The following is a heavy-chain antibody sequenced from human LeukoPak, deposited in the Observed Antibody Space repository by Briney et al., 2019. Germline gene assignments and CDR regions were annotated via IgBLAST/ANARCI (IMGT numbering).Heavy chain of an antibody. Sequence: PGGSLRLSCAASGFTFSTYWMHWVRQGPGKGLVWVSRINPDGSGTSHADSVKGRFTISRDNAKNTLYLQMNSLRAEDTAVYYCARGDWNPWDYIVVVPAAIQDYWGQGTLVTVSS. CDR1: GFTFSTYW. V-gene: IGHV3-74*01. J-gene: IGHJ4*02. CDR3: ARGDWNPWDYIVVVPAAIQDY. CDR2: INPDGSGT. D-gene: IGHD2-2*02.